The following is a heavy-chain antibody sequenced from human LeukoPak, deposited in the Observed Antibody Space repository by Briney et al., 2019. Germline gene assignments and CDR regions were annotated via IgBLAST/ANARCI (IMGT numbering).Heavy chain of an antibody. CDR2: MDNFGTK. D-gene: IGHD3-10*01. CDR1: GFSVNNNY. J-gene: IGHJ4*02. V-gene: IGHV3-53*01. Sequence: GGSLRLSCAASGFSVNNNYVDWVRQAPGKGLEWVSSMDNFGTKYYADSVQGRFTISRDSPRNTVFLQMNSLRVEDTAVYYCAGGIYYGSGSRPGYLGYWGLGTLVTVSS. CDR3: AGGIYYGSGSRPGYLGY.